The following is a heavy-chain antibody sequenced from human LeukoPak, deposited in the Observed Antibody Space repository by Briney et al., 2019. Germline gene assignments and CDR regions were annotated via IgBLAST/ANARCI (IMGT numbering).Heavy chain of an antibody. V-gene: IGHV3-66*01. Sequence: PGGSLRLSCAASGFTFSSYAMSWVRQAPGKGLEWVSVIYSGGSTYYADSVKGRFTISRDNAKNSLYLQMNSLRDEDTAVYYCARDRDWSFDYWGQGTLVTVSS. CDR1: GFTFSSYA. D-gene: IGHD3/OR15-3a*01. J-gene: IGHJ4*02. CDR3: ARDRDWSFDY. CDR2: IYSGGST.